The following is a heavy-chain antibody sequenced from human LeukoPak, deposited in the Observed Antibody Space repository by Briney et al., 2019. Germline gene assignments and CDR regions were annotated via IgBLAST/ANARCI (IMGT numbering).Heavy chain of an antibody. V-gene: IGHV3-21*01. D-gene: IGHD3-3*01. CDR3: ARYNYDFWSGSFGFDY. Sequence: GGSPRLSCAASGFTFSSYSMNWVRQAPGKGLEWVSSISSSSSYIYYADSVKGRFTISRDNAKNSLYLQMNSLRDEDTAVYYCARYNYDFWSGSFGFDYWGQGTLVTVSS. J-gene: IGHJ4*02. CDR2: ISSSSSYI. CDR1: GFTFSSYS.